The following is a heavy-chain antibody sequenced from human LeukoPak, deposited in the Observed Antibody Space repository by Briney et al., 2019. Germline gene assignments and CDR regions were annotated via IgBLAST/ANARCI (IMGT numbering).Heavy chain of an antibody. CDR2: IIPILGIA. V-gene: IGHV1-69*04. CDR1: GGTFSSYA. Sequence: ASVKVSCKASGGTFSSYAISWVRQAPGQGLEWMGRIIPILGIANYAQKFQGRVTITADKSTSTAYMELSSLRSEDTAVYYCARDTNHSPELAFDIWGQGTMVTVSS. CDR3: ARDTNHSPELAFDI. J-gene: IGHJ3*02. D-gene: IGHD2-8*01.